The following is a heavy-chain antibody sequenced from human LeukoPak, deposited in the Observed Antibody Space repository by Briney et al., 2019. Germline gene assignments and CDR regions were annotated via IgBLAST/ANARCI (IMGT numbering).Heavy chain of an antibody. D-gene: IGHD6-6*01. CDR2: INHSGST. Sequence: SETLSLTCAVYGGSFSGYYWSWIRQPPGKGLEWIGEINHSGSTNYNPSLKSRVTISVDTSKNQFSLKLSSVTAADTAVYYCASRPPHYYGMDVWGQGTTVTVSS. J-gene: IGHJ6*02. CDR1: GGSFSGYY. CDR3: ASRPPHYYGMDV. V-gene: IGHV4-34*01.